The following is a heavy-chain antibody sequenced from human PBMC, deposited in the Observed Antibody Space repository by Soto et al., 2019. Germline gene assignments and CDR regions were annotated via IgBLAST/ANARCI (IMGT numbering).Heavy chain of an antibody. CDR1: GFAFNNCG. D-gene: IGHD2-2*01. CDR3: AREDSIIIPAVSDF. CDR2: ISKSDYT. Sequence: GGSLRLSCTVSGFAFNNCGINWVRQAPGKGLEWVSSISKSDYTYYSDSVKGRFTISRDNAKNPVSLQMNTLRVEDTAVYYCAREDSIIIPAVSDFWGQGTLVTVSS. V-gene: IGHV3-21*01. J-gene: IGHJ4*02.